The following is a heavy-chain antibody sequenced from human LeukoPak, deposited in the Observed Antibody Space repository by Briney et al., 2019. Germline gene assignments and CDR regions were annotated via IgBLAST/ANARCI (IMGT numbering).Heavy chain of an antibody. Sequence: GGSLRLSCAASGFTFSSYDMHWVRQAPGKGLEWVALILYDGSNKIYADSVNGRSTISRDNSKNTVYLQMNSLRAEDTAVYYCAKEGYPPFYYDSSGRTWRGDGAFDIWGQGTMVTVSS. CDR3: AKEGYPPFYYDSSGRTWRGDGAFDI. D-gene: IGHD3-22*01. V-gene: IGHV3-30*18. CDR1: GFTFSSYD. CDR2: ILYDGSNK. J-gene: IGHJ3*02.